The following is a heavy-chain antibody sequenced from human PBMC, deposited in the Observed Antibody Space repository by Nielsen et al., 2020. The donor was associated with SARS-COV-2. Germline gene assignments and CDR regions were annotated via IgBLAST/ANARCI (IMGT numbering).Heavy chain of an antibody. CDR1: GGSISDDY. CDR3: ARVRITMIVVVDAFDI. CDR2: IYYNGNT. Sequence: SETLSLTCTVSGGSISDDYWCWIRQPPGRGLEWIGYIYYNGNTNYNPYLKSRVTISVDTSKKNFSLKLSSVTAADTAVYYCARVRITMIVVVDAFDIWCQGTMVTVSS. J-gene: IGHJ3*02. V-gene: IGHV4-59*01. D-gene: IGHD3-22*01.